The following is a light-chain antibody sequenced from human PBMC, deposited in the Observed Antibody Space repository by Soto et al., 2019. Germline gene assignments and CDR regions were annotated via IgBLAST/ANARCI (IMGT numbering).Light chain of an antibody. CDR2: GAS. J-gene: IGKJ1*01. CDR1: QSVSSN. CDR3: QQYNNWPPWT. Sequence: EIVMTQSPATLSVSPGERATLSCRASQSVSSNLAWYQQKPGQAPRLLIYGASTKATGTPARFSGSGYGTEFTLTIRSLQSEDFAVYYCQQYNNWPPWTFGQGTKVEIK. V-gene: IGKV3-15*01.